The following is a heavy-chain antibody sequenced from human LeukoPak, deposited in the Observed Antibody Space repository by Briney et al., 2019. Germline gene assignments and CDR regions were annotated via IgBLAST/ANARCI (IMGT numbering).Heavy chain of an antibody. J-gene: IGHJ5*02. CDR1: GGSISSSSYY. CDR2: IYYSGST. V-gene: IGHV4-39*01. D-gene: IGHD3-22*01. Sequence: SETLPLTCTVSGGSISSSSYYWGWIRQPPGKGLEWIGSIYYSGSTYYNPSLKSRVTISVDTSKNQFSLKLSSVTAADTAVYYCASQYYYDSSGYPRGFDPWGQGTLVTVSS. CDR3: ASQYYYDSSGYPRGFDP.